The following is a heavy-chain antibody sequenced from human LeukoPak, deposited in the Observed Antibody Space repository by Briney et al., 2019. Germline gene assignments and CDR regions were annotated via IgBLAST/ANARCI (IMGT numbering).Heavy chain of an antibody. Sequence: GASVKVSCKASGYTFTSYYMHWVRQAPGQGLEWMGIINPSGGSTSYAQKFQGRVTMTRDMSTSTVYMELSSLRSEDTAVYYCARDMMLDDSSGYCDYWGQGTPVTVSS. J-gene: IGHJ4*02. CDR1: GYTFTSYY. V-gene: IGHV1-46*01. CDR3: ARDMMLDDSSGYCDY. D-gene: IGHD3-22*01. CDR2: INPSGGST.